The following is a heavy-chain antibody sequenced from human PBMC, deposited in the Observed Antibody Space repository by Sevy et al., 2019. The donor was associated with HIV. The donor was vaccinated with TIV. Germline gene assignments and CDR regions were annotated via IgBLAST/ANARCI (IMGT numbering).Heavy chain of an antibody. CDR2: IYRGDST. V-gene: IGHV3-53*01. D-gene: IGHD3-22*01. J-gene: IGHJ3*02. CDR3: ARLNVYYFDSSGYYTTGNAFDI. CDR1: GFTVSNSY. Sequence: GGSLRLSCAASGFTVSNSYMSWVRQALGKGLQWVSIIYRGDSTNYAGPVKGRFTISRDNSKNTLYLEMNNLRAEDTAVYYCARLNVYYFDSSGYYTTGNAFDIWGQGTLVTVSS.